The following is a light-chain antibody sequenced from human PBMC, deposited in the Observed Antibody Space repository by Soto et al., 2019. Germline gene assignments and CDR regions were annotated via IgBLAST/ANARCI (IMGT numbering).Light chain of an antibody. CDR1: QGIRND. J-gene: IGKJ4*02. Sequence: AIQMTQSPSSLSASVVDGVTITCLASQGIRNDLGWYQQKPGKAPRLLVYAASSLQSGVPARFSGSGSGTDFTLTISSLQPEDFAIYYCQQGYSLPVAFGGGTKVDIK. CDR2: AAS. CDR3: QQGYSLPVA. V-gene: IGKV1-6*01.